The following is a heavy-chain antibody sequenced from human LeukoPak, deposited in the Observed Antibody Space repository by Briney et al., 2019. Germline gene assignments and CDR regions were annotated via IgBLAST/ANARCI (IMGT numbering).Heavy chain of an antibody. J-gene: IGHJ6*03. V-gene: IGHV3-64*01. CDR2: ISSNGGST. Sequence: PGGSLRLSCAASGFTFSSYAMHWVRQAPGKGLEYVSAISSNGGSTYYANSVKGRFTISRDNSKNTLYLQMGSLRAEDMAVYYCARNMVRGAPYYMDVWGKGTTVTVSS. CDR3: ARNMVRGAPYYMDV. CDR1: GFTFSSYA. D-gene: IGHD3-10*01.